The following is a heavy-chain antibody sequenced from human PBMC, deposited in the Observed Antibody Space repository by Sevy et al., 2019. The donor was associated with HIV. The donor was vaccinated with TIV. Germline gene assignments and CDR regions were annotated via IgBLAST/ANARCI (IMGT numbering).Heavy chain of an antibody. CDR3: PTDESVLRYFDWLFYFDY. V-gene: IGHV3-7*01. D-gene: IGHD3-9*01. CDR1: GFTFSSYW. J-gene: IGHJ4*02. CDR2: IKQDGSEK. Sequence: GGYLRLSCAASGFTFSSYWMSWVRQAPGKGLEWMANIKQDGSEKYYVDSVKGRFTISRDNAKNSLYLQMNSLRAEDTAVYYCPTDESVLRYFDWLFYFDYWGQGTLVTVSS.